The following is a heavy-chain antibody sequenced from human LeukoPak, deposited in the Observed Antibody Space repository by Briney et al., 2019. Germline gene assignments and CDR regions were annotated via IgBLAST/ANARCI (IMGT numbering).Heavy chain of an antibody. CDR3: AREDSMIVVAGFDY. Sequence: SVKVSXKASGGTFSSYAISWVRQAPGQGLEWMGRIIPIFGTANYAQKFQGRVTITTDESTSTAYMELSSLRSEDTAVYYCAREDSMIVVAGFDYWGQGTLVTVSS. J-gene: IGHJ4*02. CDR1: GGTFSSYA. D-gene: IGHD3-22*01. CDR2: IIPIFGTA. V-gene: IGHV1-69*05.